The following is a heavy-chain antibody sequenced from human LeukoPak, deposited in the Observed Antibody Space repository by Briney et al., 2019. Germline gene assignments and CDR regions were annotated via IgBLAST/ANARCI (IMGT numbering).Heavy chain of an antibody. Sequence: GGSLRLSCAASGFTFSSYGMSWVRQAPGKGLEWVSAISGSGGSTYYADSVKGRFTISRDNSKNTLYLQMNSLRAEDTAVYFCAKSTRAVMTMMDVWGKGTTVTVSS. J-gene: IGHJ6*04. CDR1: GFTFSSYG. D-gene: IGHD4/OR15-4a*01. CDR2: ISGSGGST. V-gene: IGHV3-23*01. CDR3: AKSTRAVMTMMDV.